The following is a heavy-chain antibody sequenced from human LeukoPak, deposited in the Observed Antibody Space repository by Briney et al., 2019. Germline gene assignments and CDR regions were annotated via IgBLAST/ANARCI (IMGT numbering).Heavy chain of an antibody. J-gene: IGHJ4*02. CDR2: IIPILGIA. CDR3: AVNFVDIVATLAY. Sequence: SVKVSCKASGGTFSSYAISWVRQAPGQGLEWMGRIIPILGIANYAQKFQGRVTITADKSTSTAYMELSSLRSEDTAVYYCAVNFVDIVATLAYWGQGTLVTVSS. D-gene: IGHD5-12*01. CDR1: GGTFSSYA. V-gene: IGHV1-69*04.